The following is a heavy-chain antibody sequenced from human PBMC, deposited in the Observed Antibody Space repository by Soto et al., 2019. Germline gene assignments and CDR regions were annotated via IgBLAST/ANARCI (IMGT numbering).Heavy chain of an antibody. D-gene: IGHD2-15*01. CDR3: ARVGGRYCSGGSCDH. Sequence: GGSLRLSCAASGFTVSSNYMSWVRQAPGKGLEWVSVIYSGGSTYYADSVKGRFTISRDNSKNTLYLQMNSLRAEDTAVYYCARVGGRYCSGGSCDHWGQGTLVTVSS. V-gene: IGHV3-53*01. J-gene: IGHJ5*02. CDR1: GFTVSSNY. CDR2: IYSGGST.